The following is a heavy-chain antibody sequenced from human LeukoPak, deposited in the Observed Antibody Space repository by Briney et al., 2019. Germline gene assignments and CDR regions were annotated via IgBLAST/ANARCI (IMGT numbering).Heavy chain of an antibody. CDR2: MNPNSGNT. J-gene: IGHJ4*02. V-gene: IGHV1-8*03. CDR1: GGTFSSYA. D-gene: IGHD1-1*01. Sequence: ASVEVSCKASGGTFSSYAISWVRQATGQGLEWMGWMNPNSGNTGYAQKFQGRVTITRNTSISTAYMELSSLRSEDTAVYYCARPGGNWNDFDYWGQGTLVTVSS. CDR3: ARPGGNWNDFDY.